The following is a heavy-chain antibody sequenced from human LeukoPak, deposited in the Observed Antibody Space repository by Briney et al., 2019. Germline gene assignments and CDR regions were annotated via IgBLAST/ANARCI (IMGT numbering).Heavy chain of an antibody. CDR1: GGSISSYY. V-gene: IGHV4-59*04. D-gene: IGHD3-22*01. CDR3: AKAGVRYYDSSGLHAFDI. CDR2: IYYSGST. Sequence: SETLSLTCTVSGGSISSYYWSWIRQPPGKGLEWIGTIYYSGSTYYNPSLKSRVTMSVDTSRNQFSLKLSSVNAADTAVYYCAKAGVRYYDSSGLHAFDIWGQGTMVTVSS. J-gene: IGHJ3*02.